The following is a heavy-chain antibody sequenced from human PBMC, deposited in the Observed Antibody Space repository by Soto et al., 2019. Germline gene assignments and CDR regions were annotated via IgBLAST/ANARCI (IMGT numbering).Heavy chain of an antibody. CDR3: AIYYDFWSGPQAHYYYYGMDV. D-gene: IGHD3-3*01. V-gene: IGHV4-61*01. CDR1: GGSVSSGSYY. J-gene: IGHJ6*02. CDR2: IYYSGST. Sequence: PSETLSLTCTVSGGSVSSGSYYWSWIRQPPGKGLEWIGYIYYSGSTNYNPSLKSRVTISVDTSKNQFSLKLSSVTAADTAVYYCAIYYDFWSGPQAHYYYYGMDVWGQGTTVTVSS.